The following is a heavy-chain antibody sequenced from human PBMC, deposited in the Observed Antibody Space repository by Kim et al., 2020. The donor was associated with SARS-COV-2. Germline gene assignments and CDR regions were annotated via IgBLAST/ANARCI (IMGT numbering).Heavy chain of an antibody. Sequence: GGSLRLSCAASGFTFSSFPMSWVRQAPEKGLEFVSSISPTSDATSYADSVRGRFTISRDNSEATLYLQMNSLRGDDTAIYYCVKGGVRSAFDFRGQGTL. V-gene: IGHV3-23*01. CDR2: ISPTSDAT. CDR1: GFTFSSFP. J-gene: IGHJ4*02. CDR3: VKGGVRSAFDF. D-gene: IGHD2-8*01.